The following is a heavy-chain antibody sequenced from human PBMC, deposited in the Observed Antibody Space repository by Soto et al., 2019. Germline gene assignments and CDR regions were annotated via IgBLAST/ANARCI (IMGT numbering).Heavy chain of an antibody. CDR3: AREKGTSSLDY. D-gene: IGHD6-6*01. CDR1: GGTVSAYT. J-gene: IGHJ4*02. Sequence: QVQLVQSGAEVKKPGSSVKVSCEASGGTVSAYTINWVRQAPGQGLEWMGRIISILDIPNYAQKFQGRLTIIADTSTSTTYMELRNLRSEDTATYYCAREKGTSSLDYWGQGTLVTVSS. V-gene: IGHV1-69*02. CDR2: IISILDIP.